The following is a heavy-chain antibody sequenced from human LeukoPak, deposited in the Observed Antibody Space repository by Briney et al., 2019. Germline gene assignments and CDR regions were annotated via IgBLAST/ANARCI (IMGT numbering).Heavy chain of an antibody. CDR3: ARGRGFHDSRGPESRSFDY. D-gene: IGHD3-22*01. J-gene: IGHJ4*02. V-gene: IGHV4-59*12. Sequence: PSETLSLTCTVSGGSLSSYYWSWIRQPPGKGLEWIGYIYYTGITSYNPSLKSRVTISVDTSKNQFSLNLSSVAAADTAVYYCARGRGFHDSRGPESRSFDYLGQGTLVTVSS. CDR2: IYYTGIT. CDR1: GGSLSSYY.